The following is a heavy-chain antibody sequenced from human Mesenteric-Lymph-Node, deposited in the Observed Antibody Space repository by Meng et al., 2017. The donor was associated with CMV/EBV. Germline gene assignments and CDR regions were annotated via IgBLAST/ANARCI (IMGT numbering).Heavy chain of an antibody. D-gene: IGHD1-26*01. CDR2: IYPGDSDT. Sequence: GGSLRLSCKGSGYSFTSYWIGWARQMPGKGLEWMGIIYPGDSDTRYSPSFQGQVTISADKSISTAYLQWSSLKASDTAMYYCARRGIVGATPPDYWGQGTLVTVSS. CDR1: GYSFTSYW. CDR3: ARRGIVGATPPDY. J-gene: IGHJ4*02. V-gene: IGHV5-51*01.